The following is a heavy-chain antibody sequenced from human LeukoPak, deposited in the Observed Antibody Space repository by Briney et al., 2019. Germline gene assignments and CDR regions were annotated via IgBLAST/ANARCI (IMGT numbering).Heavy chain of an antibody. Sequence: SETLSLTCTVSGGSISSGNYYWTWIRQPAGKGLELIGRIYTSGSTSYNPSLKSRVTISVDTSRNQFSLKLSSVTAADTAVYYCARTTEGGYSYGYFYYYYMDVWGKGTTVTISS. V-gene: IGHV4-61*02. CDR1: GGSISSGNYY. D-gene: IGHD5-18*01. CDR3: ARTTEGGYSYGYFYYYYMDV. J-gene: IGHJ6*03. CDR2: IYTSGST.